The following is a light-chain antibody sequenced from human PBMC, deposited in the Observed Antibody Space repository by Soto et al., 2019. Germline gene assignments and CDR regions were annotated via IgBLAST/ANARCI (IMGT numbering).Light chain of an antibody. CDR1: QSVSSY. V-gene: IGKV3-11*01. J-gene: IGKJ1*01. Sequence: EIVLTQSPATLSLSPGERATLSCRASQSVSSYLAWYQQKPGQAPRLLIYDASNRATGIPARFSGSGSGTDFTLTISSLEPEDFAVYYCHQRSNWPPWTFGQGTNVDIK. CDR2: DAS. CDR3: HQRSNWPPWT.